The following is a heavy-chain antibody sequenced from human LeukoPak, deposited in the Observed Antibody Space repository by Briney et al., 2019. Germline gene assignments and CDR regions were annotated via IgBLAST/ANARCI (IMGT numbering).Heavy chain of an antibody. CDR2: IYYSGST. V-gene: IGHV4-39*02. D-gene: IGHD6-13*01. CDR1: GGSISSCNYY. CDR3: ARVRAAAGTSWFDP. Sequence: SETLSLTCTVSGGSISSCNYYWGWIPPPPGKGLEWIVTIYYSGSTYYNSSLKSRVTISVDTSKNHFSLKVSSVTATDTAMYCCARVRAAAGTSWFDPWGQGTLVTVSS. J-gene: IGHJ5*02.